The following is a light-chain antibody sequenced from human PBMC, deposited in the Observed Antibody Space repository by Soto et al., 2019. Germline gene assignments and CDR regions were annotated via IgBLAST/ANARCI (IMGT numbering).Light chain of an antibody. CDR3: QQGYSNPWT. V-gene: IGKV1-5*01. J-gene: IGKJ1*01. CDR2: DAS. Sequence: DIQMSQSPSGLSASIGESVTITCRASQSINRWLAWYQQKPGRAPKLLIYDASSFQSGVPSRFSGSGSGTDFTLTISSLQPEDFATYYCQQGYSNPWTFGQGTKVDIK. CDR1: QSINRW.